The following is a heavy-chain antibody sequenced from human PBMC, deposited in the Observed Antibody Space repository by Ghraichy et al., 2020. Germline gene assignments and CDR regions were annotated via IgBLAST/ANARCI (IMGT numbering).Heavy chain of an antibody. J-gene: IGHJ6*03. Sequence: GGSLRLSCKGSGYSFTSYWLGWVRQMPGKGLEWMGLIYPGDSDTRYSPSFQGQVTISADKSISTAYLQWTSLKASDTAIYYCARVGATSYHYYYYMDVWGKGTTVTVSS. CDR3: ARVGATSYHYYYYMDV. D-gene: IGHD1-26*01. CDR2: IYPGDSDT. V-gene: IGHV5-51*01. CDR1: GYSFTSYW.